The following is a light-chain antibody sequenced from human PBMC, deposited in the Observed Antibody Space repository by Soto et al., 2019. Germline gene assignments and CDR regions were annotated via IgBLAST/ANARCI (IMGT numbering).Light chain of an antibody. Sequence: QSVLTQPPSVSGSPGQSVAISCTGTSSDVGGSNGVSWYQQPPGTAPKLMIYDVSNRPSGVPERFSGSKSGNTASLTISGLQAEDEGDYYCSSYTSSSTYVFGTGTKVTVL. J-gene: IGLJ1*01. CDR2: DVS. CDR3: SSYTSSSTYV. CDR1: SSDVGGSNG. V-gene: IGLV2-18*02.